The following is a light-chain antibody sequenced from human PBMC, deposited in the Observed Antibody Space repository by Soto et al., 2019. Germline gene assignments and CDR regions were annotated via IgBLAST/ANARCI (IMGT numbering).Light chain of an antibody. CDR3: QSYDSSLSGPVL. J-gene: IGLJ2*01. V-gene: IGLV1-40*01. Sequence: QSVLTQPPSVSGAPGQRVTISCTGSNSNIGAGYDVNWYQHLPGTAPKLLIYGDTIRPSGVPDRFSGSKSATSASLAIAGLQVEDEGDYYFQSYDSSLSGPVLFGGGTKLTVL. CDR2: GDT. CDR1: NSNIGAGYD.